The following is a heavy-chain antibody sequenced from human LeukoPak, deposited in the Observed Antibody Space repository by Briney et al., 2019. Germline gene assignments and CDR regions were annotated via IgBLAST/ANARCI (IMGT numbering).Heavy chain of an antibody. J-gene: IGHJ4*02. CDR3: AKDRGYTTGRDFDY. CDR2: VSANGIST. CDR1: GFTFGNYP. V-gene: IGHV3-23*01. D-gene: IGHD3-10*01. Sequence: GGSLRHSCAASGFTFGNYPMSWVRQAPGKGLEWVSVVSANGISTLYADSVKGRFTISRDNPMNTLYLQMSSLRAEDTAVYYCAKDRGYTTGRDFDYWGQGALVTVSS.